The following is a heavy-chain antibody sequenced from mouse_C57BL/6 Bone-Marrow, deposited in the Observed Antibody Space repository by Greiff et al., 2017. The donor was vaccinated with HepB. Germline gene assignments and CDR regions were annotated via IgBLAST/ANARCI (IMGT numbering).Heavy chain of an antibody. CDR3: TTYNSPGDY. J-gene: IGHJ4*01. CDR2: IDPENGDT. CDR1: GFNIKDDY. D-gene: IGHD4-1*02. V-gene: IGHV14-4*01. Sequence: EVKLVESGAELVRPGASVKLSCTASGFNIKDDYMHWVKQRPEQGLEWIGWIDPENGDTEYASKFQGKATITADTSSNTAYLQLSSLTSEDTAVYYCTTYNSPGDYWGQGTSVTVSS.